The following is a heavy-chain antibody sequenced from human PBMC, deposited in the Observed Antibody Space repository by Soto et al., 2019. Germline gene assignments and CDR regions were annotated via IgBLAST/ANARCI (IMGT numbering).Heavy chain of an antibody. J-gene: IGHJ6*02. D-gene: IGHD6-25*01. CDR1: GGSISSDDYY. CDR3: ARGAAREFYYFYYGMDV. CDR2: IYYSGST. V-gene: IGHV4-30-4*01. Sequence: SETLSLTCTVSGGSISSDDYYWSWIRQPPGKGLEWIGYIYYSGSTYYNPSLRSRVTISVDTSKNQFPLKLSSVTAADTAVYYCARGAAREFYYFYYGMDVWGQGTTVTVSS.